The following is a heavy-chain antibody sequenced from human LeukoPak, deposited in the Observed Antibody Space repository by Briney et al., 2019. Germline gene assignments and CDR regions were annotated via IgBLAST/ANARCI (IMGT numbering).Heavy chain of an antibody. V-gene: IGHV4-39*01. Sequence: SETLSLTCTVSGGSISSSSYYWGWIRQPPGKGLEWNGSIYYSGSTYYNPSLKSRVTISVDTSKNQFSLKLSSVTAADTAVYYCARRTVTTSLPFDYWGQGTLVTVSS. CDR2: IYYSGST. D-gene: IGHD4-17*01. CDR1: GGSISSSSYY. J-gene: IGHJ4*02. CDR3: ARRTVTTSLPFDY.